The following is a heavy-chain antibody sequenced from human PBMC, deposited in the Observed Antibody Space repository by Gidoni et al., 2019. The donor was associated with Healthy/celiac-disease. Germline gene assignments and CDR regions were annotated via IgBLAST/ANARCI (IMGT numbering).Heavy chain of an antibody. CDR3: ARAPVLGTHARSYYYYMDV. Sequence: QVQLQQWGAGLLKPSETLSLTCAVYGGSFSGYYWSWIRQPPGKGLEWIGEINHSGSTNYNPSLKSRVTISVDTSKNQFSLKLSSVTAADTAVYYCARAPVLGTHARSYYYYMDVWGKGTTVTVSS. CDR1: GGSFSGYY. V-gene: IGHV4-34*01. CDR2: INHSGST. J-gene: IGHJ6*03. D-gene: IGHD3-10*01.